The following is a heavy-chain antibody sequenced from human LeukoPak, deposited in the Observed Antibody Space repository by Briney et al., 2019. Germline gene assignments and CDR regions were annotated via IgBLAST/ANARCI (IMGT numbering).Heavy chain of an antibody. V-gene: IGHV3-30*18. D-gene: IGHD5-12*01. Sequence: GGSLRLSCAASGFTFSSYGMHWVSQAPGKGLEWVAVISYDGSNKYYADSVKGRFTISRDNSKNTLYLQMNSLRAEDTAVYYCAKDLGGYDRNYWGQGTLVTVSS. CDR2: ISYDGSNK. J-gene: IGHJ4*02. CDR1: GFTFSSYG. CDR3: AKDLGGYDRNY.